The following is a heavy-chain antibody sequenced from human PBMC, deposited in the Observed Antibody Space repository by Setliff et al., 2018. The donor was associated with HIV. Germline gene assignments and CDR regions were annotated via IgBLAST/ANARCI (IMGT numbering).Heavy chain of an antibody. Sequence: SETLSLTCTVSGGSISTGGYYWSWNRQHPGKGLEWIGYIYNSGGTYYNPSLKSRITMSIDTSKNQFSLKLNSVTAADTAVYFCARASRWGSIPFDYWGQGTLVTVSS. CDR1: GGSISTGGYY. CDR3: ARASRWGSIPFDY. CDR2: IYNSGGT. J-gene: IGHJ4*02. D-gene: IGHD2-21*01. V-gene: IGHV4-31*03.